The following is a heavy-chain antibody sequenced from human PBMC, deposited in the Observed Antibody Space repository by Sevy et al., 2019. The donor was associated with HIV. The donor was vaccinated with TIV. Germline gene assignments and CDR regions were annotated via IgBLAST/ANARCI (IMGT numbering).Heavy chain of an antibody. CDR1: GFTFSSYE. V-gene: IGHV3-48*03. D-gene: IGHD2-15*01. CDR3: ASRYCSGGSCHRDDAFDI. CDR2: ISSSGSTI. Sequence: GGSLRLSCAASGFTFSSYEMNWVRQAPGKGLEWVSYISSSGSTIYYADSVKGRFTISRDNAKNSLYLQMNSRRAEDTAVYYCASRYCSGGSCHRDDAFDIWGQGTMVTVSS. J-gene: IGHJ3*02.